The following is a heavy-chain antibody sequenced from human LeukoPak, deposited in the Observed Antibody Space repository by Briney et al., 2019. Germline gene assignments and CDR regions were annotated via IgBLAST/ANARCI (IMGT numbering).Heavy chain of an antibody. V-gene: IGHV1-18*01. J-gene: IGHJ4*02. D-gene: IGHD3-22*01. CDR2: ISAYNGNT. CDR3: ARDPIFLYYYDSPGYFDC. CDR1: GYTFTSYD. Sequence: ASVKVSCKASGYTFTSYDISWVRQAPGQGLEWMGWISAYNGNTNYAQKLQGGVTMTTDTSTSTAYMELRSLRSDDTAVYYCARDPIFLYYYDSPGYFDCWGQGTLVTVSS.